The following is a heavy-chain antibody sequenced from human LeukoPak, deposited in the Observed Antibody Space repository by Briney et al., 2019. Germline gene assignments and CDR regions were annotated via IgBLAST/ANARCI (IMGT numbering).Heavy chain of an antibody. CDR1: GGTFSSYA. J-gene: IGHJ6*02. D-gene: IGHD2-2*01. Sequence: SVKVSCKASGGTFSSYAISWARQAPGQGLEWMGGIIPIFGTANYAQKFQGRVTITADESTSTAYMELSSLRSEDTAVYYCARDRCSSTSCYLLSPYYYYYGMDVWGQGTTVTVSS. V-gene: IGHV1-69*13. CDR2: IIPIFGTA. CDR3: ARDRCSSTSCYLLSPYYYYYGMDV.